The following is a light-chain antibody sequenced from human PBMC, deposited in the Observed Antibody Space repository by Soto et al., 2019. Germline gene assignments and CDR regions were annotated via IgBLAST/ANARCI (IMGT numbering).Light chain of an antibody. CDR2: SNN. V-gene: IGLV1-44*01. CDR1: SSNIGSNT. J-gene: IGLJ2*01. Sequence: QPVLTQPPSASGTPGQRVTISCSGSSSNIGSNTVNWYQQLPGTAPKLLIYSNNQRPSGVPDRFSGSKSGTSASLAISGLQSEDEADYYCAAWDDSLVVFGGGTKLTVL. CDR3: AAWDDSLVV.